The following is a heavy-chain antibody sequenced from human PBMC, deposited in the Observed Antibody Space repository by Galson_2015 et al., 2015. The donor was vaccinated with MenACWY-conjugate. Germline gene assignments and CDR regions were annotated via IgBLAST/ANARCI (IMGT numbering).Heavy chain of an antibody. V-gene: IGHV5-51*01. D-gene: IGHD3-3*01. CDR2: FNPLNSDT. Sequence: QSGAEVKKPGESLKISCKASGCSFTDYWIGWVRQMPGKGLEWMGIFNPLNSDTRYSPSFQGQVTISVDKSVGTAYLQWSSLKASDTAMYYCGRHWGGAPLLEWHDDAFDLWGQGTFVTVSS. J-gene: IGHJ3*01. CDR1: GCSFTDYW. CDR3: GRHWGGAPLLEWHDDAFDL.